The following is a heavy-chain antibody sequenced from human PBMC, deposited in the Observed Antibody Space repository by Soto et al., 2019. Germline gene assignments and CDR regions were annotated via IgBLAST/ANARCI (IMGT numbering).Heavy chain of an antibody. CDR2: IYTSGST. D-gene: IGHD6-19*01. CDR3: VLCATAGYFDL. Sequence: SETLSLTCTVSGGSISSYYWSWIRQPAGKGLEWIGHIYTSGSTDYNPSLKSRVTMSVDTSKNQFSLKLSSVTAADTAVYYCVLCATAGYFDLWGRCPLGTVSS. J-gene: IGHJ2*01. CDR1: GGSISSYY. V-gene: IGHV4-4*07.